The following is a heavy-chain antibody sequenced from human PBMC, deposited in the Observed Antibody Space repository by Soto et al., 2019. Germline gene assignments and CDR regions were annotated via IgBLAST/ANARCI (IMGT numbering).Heavy chain of an antibody. CDR3: ALNRYSSSWYVYYYYYMDV. D-gene: IGHD6-13*01. CDR1: GFTFDDYA. J-gene: IGHJ6*03. V-gene: IGHV3-9*01. CDR2: ISWNSGSI. Sequence: GGSLRLSCAASGFTFDDYAMHWVRQAPGKGLEWVSGISWNSGSIGYADSVKGRFTISRDNAKNSLYLQMNSLRAEDTALYYCALNRYSSSWYVYYYYYMDVWGKGTTVTVSS.